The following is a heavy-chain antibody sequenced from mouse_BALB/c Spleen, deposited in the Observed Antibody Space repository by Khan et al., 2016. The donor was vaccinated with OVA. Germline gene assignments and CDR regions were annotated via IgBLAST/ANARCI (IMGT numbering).Heavy chain of an antibody. CDR3: TRSGYGSFAY. D-gene: IGHD2-10*02. CDR2: INPSNGGT. Sequence: QVQLQQSGAALVKPGASVKLSCKASGYSFTSYYMNWVKQRPGQGLEWIGEINPSNGGTNFNEKFKPKATLTVDKSSSTTYIQLSSLTSEDSAVXYCTRSGYGSFAYWGQGTLVTVSA. CDR1: GYSFTSYY. V-gene: IGHV1S81*02. J-gene: IGHJ3*01.